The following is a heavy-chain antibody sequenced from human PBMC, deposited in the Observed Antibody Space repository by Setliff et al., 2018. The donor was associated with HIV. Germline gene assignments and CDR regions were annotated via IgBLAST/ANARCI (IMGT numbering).Heavy chain of an antibody. CDR1: GGSFRTSV. J-gene: IGHJ5*02. Sequence: SVKVSCKTSGGSFRTSVISWVRQAPGQGLEWVGGILPFLGMGDFAQKFQGRVTITADESTSTAYMELRSLRSDDTAVYYCAREALAWYHYDSSGYSNWFDPWGQGTLVTVSS. CDR3: AREALAWYHYDSSGYSNWFDP. CDR2: ILPFLGMG. D-gene: IGHD3-22*01. V-gene: IGHV1-69*10.